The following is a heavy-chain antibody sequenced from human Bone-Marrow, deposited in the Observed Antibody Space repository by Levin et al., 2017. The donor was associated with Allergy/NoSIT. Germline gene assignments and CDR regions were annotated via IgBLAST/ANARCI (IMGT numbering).Heavy chain of an antibody. J-gene: IGHJ5*02. Sequence: SETLSLTCTVSGGSVSSGSYYWSWIRQPPGKGLEWIGYIYYSGSTNYNPSLKSRVTISVDTSKNQFSLKLSSVTAADTAVYYCARVRGVATIIGPPWFDPWGQGTLVTVSS. CDR2: IYYSGST. CDR3: ARVRGVATIIGPPWFDP. CDR1: GGSVSSGSYY. V-gene: IGHV4-61*01. D-gene: IGHD5-12*01.